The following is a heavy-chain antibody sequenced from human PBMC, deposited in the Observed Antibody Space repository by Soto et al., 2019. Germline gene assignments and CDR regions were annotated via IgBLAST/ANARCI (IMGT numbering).Heavy chain of an antibody. CDR3: AKGFSTGLYVDS. D-gene: IGHD6-19*01. V-gene: IGHV4-61*01. CDR1: GDSVTSDSYY. J-gene: IGHJ5*01. Sequence: QVQLQESGPGLVKPSGTLSLTCSVSGDSVTSDSYYWTWIRQPPGKTLEWVGFILSSGGTSTNPSLSSRLSMSVDTSKNLFSMRLTSVTAADTGVYFCAKGFSTGLYVDSWGRGAQVTVSS. CDR2: ILSSGGT.